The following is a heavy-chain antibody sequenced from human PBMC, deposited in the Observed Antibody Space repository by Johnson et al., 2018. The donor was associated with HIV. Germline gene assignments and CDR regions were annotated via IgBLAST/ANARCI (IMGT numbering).Heavy chain of an antibody. V-gene: IGHV3-30*18. CDR1: GLTFSNYG. D-gene: IGHD1-26*01. Sequence: QMLLVESGGGVVQPGGSLRLSCAASGLTFSNYGSHWVRQAPGKGLEWVAVISYDGGNNYYAASAKGRSPISRDNSKNTLYLQLNSLRAEDTAVYYCAKDEALGWELDPDAFDIWGQGTLVTVSS. J-gene: IGHJ3*02. CDR3: AKDEALGWELDPDAFDI. CDR2: ISYDGGNN.